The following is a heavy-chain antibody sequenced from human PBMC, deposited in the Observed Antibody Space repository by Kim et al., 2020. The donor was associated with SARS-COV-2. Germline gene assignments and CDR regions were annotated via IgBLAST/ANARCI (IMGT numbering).Heavy chain of an antibody. Sequence: GGSLRLSCAASGFTFDDYGMSWVRQAPGKGLEWVSGINWNGGSTGYADSVKGRFTISRDNAKNSLYLQMNSLRAEDTALYYCARDRGSLRYFDGDAFDIWGQGTMVTVSS. D-gene: IGHD3-9*01. CDR2: INWNGGST. CDR3: ARDRGSLRYFDGDAFDI. V-gene: IGHV3-20*04. CDR1: GFTFDDYG. J-gene: IGHJ3*02.